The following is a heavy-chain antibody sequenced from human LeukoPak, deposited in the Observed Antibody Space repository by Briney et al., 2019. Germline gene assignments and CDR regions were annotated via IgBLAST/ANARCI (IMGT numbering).Heavy chain of an antibody. Sequence: SETLSLTCAVYGGSLSAYYWTWIRQPPGKGLEWIGEINHGGSTNYNPSLKSRVTISVDTSKNQFSLKLSSVTAADTAVYYCARLYYYDSSGYVSVAFDIWGQGTMVTVSS. CDR1: GGSLSAYY. J-gene: IGHJ3*02. CDR2: INHGGST. V-gene: IGHV4-34*01. D-gene: IGHD3-22*01. CDR3: ARLYYYDSSGYVSVAFDI.